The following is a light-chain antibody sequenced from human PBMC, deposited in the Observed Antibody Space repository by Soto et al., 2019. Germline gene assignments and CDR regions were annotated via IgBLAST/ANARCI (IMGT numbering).Light chain of an antibody. CDR3: SSDTSSSTPWV. J-gene: IGLJ1*01. Sequence: QSVLTQPASVSGSPGQSITISCTGTSSDVGGYNYVSWYQQHPGKAPKLMIYDVSNRPSGVSNRFSGSKSRNTASLTISGLQAEDEADYYCSSDTSSSTPWVFGTGTKVTVL. CDR2: DVS. CDR1: SSDVGGYNY. V-gene: IGLV2-14*01.